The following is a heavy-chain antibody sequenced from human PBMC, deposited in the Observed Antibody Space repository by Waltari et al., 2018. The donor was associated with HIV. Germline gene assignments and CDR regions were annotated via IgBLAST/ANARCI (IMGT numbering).Heavy chain of an antibody. CDR1: GGSVSSSSYF. D-gene: IGHD4-4*01. J-gene: IGHJ6*02. CDR3: ARDWDFSTACMDV. Sequence: QLKLQESGPGLVKPSETLSLICTVSGGSVSSSSYFWGWIRQPPGKGLEWIGSLFDNGNSYYNPSFKSRANISVDTSKNQLSLILTSVTAADTAVYFCARDWDFSTACMDVWGQGTTVTVSS. V-gene: IGHV4-39*07. CDR2: LFDNGNS.